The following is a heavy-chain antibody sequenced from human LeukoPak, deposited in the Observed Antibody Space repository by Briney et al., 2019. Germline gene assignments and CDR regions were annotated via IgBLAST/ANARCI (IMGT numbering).Heavy chain of an antibody. V-gene: IGHV1-18*01. D-gene: IGHD6-19*01. CDR3: ARDRAYGYSTVWDFDY. CDR1: GYTFTSYG. Sequence: ASVKVSCKASGYTFTSYGIIWVRQAPGQGLEWMGWISAYNGNTNYAQKPQGRVTMTTDTSTSTAYLELRSLRSDDTAVYYCARDRAYGYSTVWDFDYWGQGTLVTVSS. CDR2: ISAYNGNT. J-gene: IGHJ4*02.